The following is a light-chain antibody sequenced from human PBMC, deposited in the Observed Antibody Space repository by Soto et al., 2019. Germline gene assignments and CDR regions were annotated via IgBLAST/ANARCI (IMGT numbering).Light chain of an antibody. Sequence: QSALTQPASVSGSPGQSITISCTGTSSDVGSYNLVSWYQQHPGKAPKLMIYEGSKRPSGVSNRFSGSKSGNTASLTISGLQAEDEADYYCCSYAGSSTPLVFGGGTQLTVL. J-gene: IGLJ2*01. CDR3: CSYAGSSTPLV. CDR1: SSDVGSYNL. V-gene: IGLV2-23*01. CDR2: EGS.